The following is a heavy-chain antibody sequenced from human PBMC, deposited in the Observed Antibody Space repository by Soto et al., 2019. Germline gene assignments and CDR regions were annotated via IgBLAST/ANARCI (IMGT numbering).Heavy chain of an antibody. J-gene: IGHJ4*02. CDR3: AHRVLRTVFGLVTTTAIYFDF. D-gene: IGHD3-3*01. Sequence: QITLNESGPTQVKPRQTLTLTCTFSGFSLTTSGVGVGWIRQSPGKAPEWLALIYWDDDKRYSPSLKIRLTITKATSKNQVVLTMADLDPADTATYYCAHRVLRTVFGLVTTTAIYFDFWGQGTPVAVSS. CDR2: IYWDDDK. CDR1: GFSLTTSGVG. V-gene: IGHV2-5*02.